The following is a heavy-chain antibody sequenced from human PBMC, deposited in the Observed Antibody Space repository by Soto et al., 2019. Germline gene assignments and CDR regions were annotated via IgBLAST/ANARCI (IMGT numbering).Heavy chain of an antibody. CDR1: GFTFSSYA. J-gene: IGHJ6*02. V-gene: IGHV3-30-3*01. CDR2: ISYDGSNK. CDR3: ARAPDIVLIRAYYYYGMDV. D-gene: IGHD2-8*01. Sequence: PGGSLRLSCAASGFTFSSYAMHWVRQAPGKGLEWVAVISYDGSNKYYADSVKGRFTISRDNSKNTLYVQMNSLRPEDTAVYYCARAPDIVLIRAYYYYGMDVWGQGTTGSVS.